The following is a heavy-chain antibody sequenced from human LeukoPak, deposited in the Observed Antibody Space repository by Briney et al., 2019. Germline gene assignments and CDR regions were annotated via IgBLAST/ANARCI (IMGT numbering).Heavy chain of an antibody. CDR1: GYTFTSYG. CDR2: ISAYNGNT. D-gene: IGHD3-22*01. CDR3: AYESYDSSGYYYDY. V-gene: IGHV1-18*01. J-gene: IGHJ4*02. Sequence: GPVKVSCKASGYTFTSYGISWVRQAPGQGLEWMGWISAYNGNTNYAQKLQGRVTMTTDTSTSTAYMELRSLRSDDTAVYYCAYESYDSSGYYYDYWGQGTLVTVSS.